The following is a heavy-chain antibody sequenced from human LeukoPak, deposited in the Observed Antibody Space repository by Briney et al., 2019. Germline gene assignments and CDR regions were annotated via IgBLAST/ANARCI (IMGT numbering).Heavy chain of an antibody. J-gene: IGHJ6*02. CDR3: ASPIFPLSFWNYYYYGMDV. D-gene: IGHD3-3*01. Sequence: PGGSLRLSCAASGVTLSDHYLTWIRQAPGKGLEWVAYISSSGRTIYYADSVKGRFTISRDNAKNSLYLQMNSLRAEDTAVYYCASPIFPLSFWNYYYYGMDVWGQGTTVTVSS. CDR1: GVTLSDHY. CDR2: ISSSGRTI. V-gene: IGHV3-11*04.